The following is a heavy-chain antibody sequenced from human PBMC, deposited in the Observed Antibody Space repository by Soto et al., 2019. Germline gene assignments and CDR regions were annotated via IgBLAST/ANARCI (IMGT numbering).Heavy chain of an antibody. CDR3: ATLAMIKFGGIIGANDKFDM. Sequence: PSETLSLTCTVSGGSISSGGYYWSWIRQHPGKGLEWIGYIYYSGSTYYNPSLKSRVTISVDTSKNQFSLTLSSVTAADTAVYSCATLAMIKFGGIIGANDKFDMWGQGTLV. CDR2: IYYSGST. CDR1: GGSISSGGYY. J-gene: IGHJ3*02. V-gene: IGHV4-31*03. D-gene: IGHD3-16*01.